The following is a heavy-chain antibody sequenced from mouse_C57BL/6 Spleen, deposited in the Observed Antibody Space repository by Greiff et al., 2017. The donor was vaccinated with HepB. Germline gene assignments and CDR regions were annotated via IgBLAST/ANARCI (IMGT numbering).Heavy chain of an antibody. CDR1: GFTFSNYW. CDR2: IRLKSDNYAT. CDR3: TGGIYYDYDGGLDY. J-gene: IGHJ2*01. V-gene: IGHV6-3*01. Sequence: EVKLQESGGGLVQPGGSMKLSCVASGFTFSNYWMNWVRQSPEKGLEWVAQIRLKSDNYATHYAESVKGRFTISRDDSKSSVYLQMNNLRAEDTGIYYCTGGIYYDYDGGLDYWGQGTTLTVSS. D-gene: IGHD2-4*01.